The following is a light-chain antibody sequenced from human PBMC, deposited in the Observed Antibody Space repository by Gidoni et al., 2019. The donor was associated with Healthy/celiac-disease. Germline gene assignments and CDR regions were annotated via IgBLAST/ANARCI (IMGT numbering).Light chain of an antibody. CDR3: GTWDSSLSAGV. CDR2: DNN. J-gene: IGLJ3*02. V-gene: IGLV1-51*01. CDR1: SSNIGNNY. Sequence: QSVLTQPSSVSAAPGQKVTISCSGSSSNIGNNYVSWYQQLPGTAPKLLIYDNNKRPSGIPDRFSVSKSGTSATLGITGLQTGDEADYYCGTWDSSLSAGVFGGGTKLTVL.